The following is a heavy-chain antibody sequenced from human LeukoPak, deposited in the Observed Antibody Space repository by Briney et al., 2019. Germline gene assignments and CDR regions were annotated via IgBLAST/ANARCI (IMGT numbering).Heavy chain of an antibody. CDR3: ARAYCSSTSCYANYFDY. CDR1: GCTFTSYY. Sequence: EASVKVSCKASGCTFTSYYMHWVRQAPGQGLEWMGIINPSGGSTSYAQKFQGRVTMTRDTSTSTVYMELSSLRSEDTAVYYCARAYCSSTSCYANYFDYWGQGTLVTVSS. V-gene: IGHV1-46*01. J-gene: IGHJ4*02. CDR2: INPSGGST. D-gene: IGHD2-2*01.